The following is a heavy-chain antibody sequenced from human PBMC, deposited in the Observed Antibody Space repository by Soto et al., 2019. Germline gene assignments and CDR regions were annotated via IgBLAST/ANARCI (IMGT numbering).Heavy chain of an antibody. CDR3: ARSGGSPL. J-gene: IGHJ4*02. CDR2: INHSGST. V-gene: IGHV4-34*01. Sequence: PSETLSLTYAVYGGSFSGYYWSWIRQPPGKGLEWIGEINHSGSTNYNPSLKSRVTISVDTSKNQFSLKLSSVTAADTAVYYCARSGGSPLWGQGTLVTVSS. CDR1: GGSFSGYY. D-gene: IGHD1-26*01.